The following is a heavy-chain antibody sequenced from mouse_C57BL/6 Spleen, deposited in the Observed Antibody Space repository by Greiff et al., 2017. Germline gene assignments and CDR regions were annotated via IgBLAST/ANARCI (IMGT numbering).Heavy chain of an antibody. D-gene: IGHD1-1*01. V-gene: IGHV1-22*01. Sequence: LQQSGPELVKPGASVKMSCKASGYTFTDYNMHWVKQSHGKSLEWIGYINPNNGGTSYNQKFKGKATLTVNKSSSTAYMELRSLTSEDSAVYYCARLGTTVVGYFDVWGTGTTVTVSS. J-gene: IGHJ1*03. CDR3: ARLGTTVVGYFDV. CDR2: INPNNGGT. CDR1: GYTFTDYN.